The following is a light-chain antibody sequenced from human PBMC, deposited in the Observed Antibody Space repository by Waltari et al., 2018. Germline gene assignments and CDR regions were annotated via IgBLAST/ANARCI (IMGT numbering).Light chain of an antibody. CDR2: KAS. CDR1: QSISDW. J-gene: IGKJ2*01. Sequence: DIQMTQSPSTLSASVGDSVTITFRASQSISDWLAWYQQKPGKAPKLLISKASNLEMGVPSRFSGSGSGTEFTLTISSLQPDDFATYYCQRYHSSPYTFGQGSKLEIK. V-gene: IGKV1-5*03. CDR3: QRYHSSPYT.